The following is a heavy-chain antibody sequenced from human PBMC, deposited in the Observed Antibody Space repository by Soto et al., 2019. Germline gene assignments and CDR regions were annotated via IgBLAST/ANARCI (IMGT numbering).Heavy chain of an antibody. CDR1: GGSFSGYY. CDR3: ARDRGYCSSTSCYANWYFDL. D-gene: IGHD2-2*01. V-gene: IGHV4-34*01. Sequence: TSETLSLTCAVYGGSFSGYYWSWIRQPPGKGLEWIGEINHSGSTNYNPSVKSRVTISVDTSKNQFSLQLNSVTPEDTAVYYCARDRGYCSSTSCYANWYFDLWGRGTLVTVSS. CDR2: INHSGST. J-gene: IGHJ2*01.